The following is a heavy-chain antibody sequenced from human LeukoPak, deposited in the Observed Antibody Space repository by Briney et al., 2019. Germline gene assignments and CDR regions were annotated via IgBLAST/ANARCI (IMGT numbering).Heavy chain of an antibody. J-gene: IGHJ4*02. CDR2: ISYDGSNK. CDR3: ASHDSSEGGGNY. V-gene: IGHV3-30-3*01. Sequence: PGRSLRLSCAASRFSFSRYEMHWVRQAPGKGLEWVAVISYDGSNKYYADSVKGRFTISRDNAKNSLYLQMNSLRAEDTALYYCASHDSSEGGGNYWGQGTLVTVSS. CDR1: RFSFSRYE. D-gene: IGHD3-22*01.